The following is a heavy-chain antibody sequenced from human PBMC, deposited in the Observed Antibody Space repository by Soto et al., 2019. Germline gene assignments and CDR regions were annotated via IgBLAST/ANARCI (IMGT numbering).Heavy chain of an antibody. CDR2: ISGSGGST. D-gene: IGHD3-22*01. CDR3: AKDQYYDSSGYYACWYFDL. V-gene: IGHV3-23*01. CDR1: GFTFSSYA. Sequence: LRLSCAASGFTFSSYAMSWVRQAPGKGLEWVSAISGSGGSTYYADSVKGRFTISRDNSKNTLYLQMNSLRAEDTAVYYCAKDQYYDSSGYYACWYFDLWGRGTLVTVSS. J-gene: IGHJ2*01.